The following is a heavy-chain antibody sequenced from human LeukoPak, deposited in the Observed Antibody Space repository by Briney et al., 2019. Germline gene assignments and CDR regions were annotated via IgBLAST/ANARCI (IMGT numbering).Heavy chain of an antibody. D-gene: IGHD6-13*01. CDR3: ARGGPFSIAAARVYYFDY. J-gene: IGHJ4*02. CDR2: ISPYSDNT. Sequence: GASVKVSCKASDYTFTSYGISWVQQAPGQGLEWMGWISPYSDNTNYAQNLQGRVTMTTDTSTSTAYMELRSLTSDDTAMYYCARGGPFSIAAARVYYFDYWGQGTLVTVSS. V-gene: IGHV1-18*01. CDR1: DYTFTSYG.